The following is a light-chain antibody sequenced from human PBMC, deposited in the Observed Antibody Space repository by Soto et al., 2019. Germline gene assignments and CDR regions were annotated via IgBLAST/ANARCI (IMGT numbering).Light chain of an antibody. Sequence: EIVMTQSPATLSVSPGERATLPCRASQSVSSNLAWYQQKPGQAPRLLIYGASTRPTGIPARFSGSGSGTEFTLTISSLQSEDFGVYHCQHYSNWPPTFGPGTKVEIK. CDR3: QHYSNWPPT. CDR1: QSVSSN. CDR2: GAS. V-gene: IGKV3-15*01. J-gene: IGKJ3*01.